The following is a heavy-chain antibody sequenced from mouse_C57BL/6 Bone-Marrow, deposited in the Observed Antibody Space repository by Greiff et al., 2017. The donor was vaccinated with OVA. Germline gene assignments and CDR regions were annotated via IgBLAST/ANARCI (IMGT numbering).Heavy chain of an antibody. CDR3: ARWLRRLSYWYFDV. Sequence: QVQLQQPGAELVKPGASVKLSCKASGYTFTSYWMHWVKQRPGQGLEWIGMIHPNSGSPNYNEKFKSKATLTVDKSSSTAYMHLSSLTTEDSAVYYGARWLRRLSYWYFDVWGTGTTVTVSS. CDR1: GYTFTSYW. D-gene: IGHD2-2*01. V-gene: IGHV1-64*01. J-gene: IGHJ1*03. CDR2: IHPNSGSP.